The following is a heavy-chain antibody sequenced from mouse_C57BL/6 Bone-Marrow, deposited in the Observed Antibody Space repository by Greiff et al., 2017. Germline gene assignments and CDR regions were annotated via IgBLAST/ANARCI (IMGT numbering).Heavy chain of an antibody. Sequence: EVQLVESGGDLVKPGGSLKLSCAASGFTFRSYGMSWVRQTPDKRLEWVATISSGGSYTYYPDSVTGRFTISRDNAKNTLYLQMSSLKSEDTAMYYCARHGGFAYWGQGTLVTVSA. V-gene: IGHV5-6*01. CDR3: ARHGGFAY. CDR2: ISSGGSYT. J-gene: IGHJ3*01. CDR1: GFTFRSYG.